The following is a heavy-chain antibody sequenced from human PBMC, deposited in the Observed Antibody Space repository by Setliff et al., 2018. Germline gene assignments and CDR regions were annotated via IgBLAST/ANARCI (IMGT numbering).Heavy chain of an antibody. CDR1: GFSFSGFD. CDR3: ARPGGDYGLDF. D-gene: IGHD4-17*01. CDR2: IRYDGSNK. J-gene: IGHJ4*02. V-gene: IGHV3-30*02. Sequence: PGESLRLSCKASGFSFSGFDMHWVRQAPGKGLEWVAFIRYDGSNKYYADSVKGRFTISRDNSKNTLYLQMNSLRPEDTTVYYCARPGGDYGLDFRGQGTLVTVSS.